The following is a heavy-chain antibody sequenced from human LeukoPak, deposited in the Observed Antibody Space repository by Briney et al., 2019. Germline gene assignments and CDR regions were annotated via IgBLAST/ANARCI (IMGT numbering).Heavy chain of an antibody. J-gene: IGHJ4*02. V-gene: IGHV4-39*07. CDR1: GASVSGSAYY. D-gene: IGHD3-22*01. CDR2: IYYSGNT. Sequence: SETLSLTCTVSGASVSGSAYYWGWIRQPPGKGLEWIGNIYYSGNTYYNPSLKSRVTISGDTSKNQFSLNLSSVTAAGTAVYYCARGSPVVITLWGQGTLVTVSS. CDR3: ARGSPVVITL.